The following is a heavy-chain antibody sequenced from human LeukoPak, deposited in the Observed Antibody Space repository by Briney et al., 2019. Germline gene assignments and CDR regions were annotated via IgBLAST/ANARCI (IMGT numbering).Heavy chain of an antibody. Sequence: GGSLRLSCAASGFTFSNYAMSWVRQPPGKGLEWVSVISGGGGTTYYADSVKGRFTISRDNSKNTLYLQMNSLRAEDTAVYYCARVPAVAFGYFDYWGQGTLVTVSS. V-gene: IGHV3-23*01. J-gene: IGHJ4*02. D-gene: IGHD6-19*01. CDR1: GFTFSNYA. CDR2: ISGGGGTT. CDR3: ARVPAVAFGYFDY.